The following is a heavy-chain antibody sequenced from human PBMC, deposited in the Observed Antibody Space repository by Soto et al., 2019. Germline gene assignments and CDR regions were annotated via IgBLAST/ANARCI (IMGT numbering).Heavy chain of an antibody. J-gene: IGHJ4*02. CDR2: IDPSDSYT. Sequence: GESLKISCNGSGYSFTSYWISWVRQMPGKGLEWMGRIDPSDSYTNYSPSFQGHVTISADKSISTAYLQWSSLKASDTAMYYCASDYYDSSGYYDYWGQGTLVTVSS. V-gene: IGHV5-10-1*01. CDR3: ASDYYDSSGYYDY. D-gene: IGHD3-22*01. CDR1: GYSFTSYW.